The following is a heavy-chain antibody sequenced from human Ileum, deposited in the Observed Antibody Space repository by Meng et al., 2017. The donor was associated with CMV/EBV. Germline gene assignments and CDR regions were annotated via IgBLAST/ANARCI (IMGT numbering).Heavy chain of an antibody. J-gene: IGHJ4*02. D-gene: IGHD3-10*01. V-gene: IGHV3-9*01. CDR1: GFTFDDYA. Sequence: GGSLRLSCAASGFTFDDYAMHWVRQAPGKGLEWVSGISWNSGSIGYADSVKGRFTISRDNAKNSLYLQMNSLRAEDTALYYCAKAVVRGVIITRFEYWGQGTQVTVSS. CDR3: AKAVVRGVIITRFEY. CDR2: ISWNSGSI.